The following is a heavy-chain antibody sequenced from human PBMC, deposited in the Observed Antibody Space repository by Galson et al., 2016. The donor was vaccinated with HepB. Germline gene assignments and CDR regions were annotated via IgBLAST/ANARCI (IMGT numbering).Heavy chain of an antibody. CDR1: GVGFRSYG. V-gene: IGHV3-30*03. D-gene: IGHD6-13*01. CDR3: ARLVTSNSWYGWFDP. Sequence: SLRLSCAASGVGFRSYGMHWVRQAPGTGLEWVAGISSDGTNTYYADSVKGRFTISRDNSKNSLYLEMNSLRAEETAVYYCARLVTSNSWYGWFDPWGQGTLVTVSS. J-gene: IGHJ5*02. CDR2: ISSDGTNT.